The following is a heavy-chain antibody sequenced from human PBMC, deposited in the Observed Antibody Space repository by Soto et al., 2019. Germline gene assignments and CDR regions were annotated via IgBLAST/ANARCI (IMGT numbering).Heavy chain of an antibody. CDR1: GFTLSMYW. CDR2: INDDGIST. CDR3: TRGPRPTSTGTGAF. J-gene: IGHJ4*02. D-gene: IGHD1-1*01. V-gene: IGHV3-74*01. Sequence: AKSQRLSWAPAGFTLSMYWMHWVRQVPGKGPEWVSRINDDGISTNYADSVKGRFTISRDNTKNTLYLQMNALRVEDTGVYYWTRGPRPTSTGTGAFWGQGTLVTVSS.